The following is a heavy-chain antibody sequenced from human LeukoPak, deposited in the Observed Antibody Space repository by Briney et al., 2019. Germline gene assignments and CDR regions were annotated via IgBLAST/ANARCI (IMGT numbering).Heavy chain of an antibody. CDR1: GYSFTSYW. CDR3: ARLYYGSGSLYYFDY. Sequence: GESLKISCKGSGYSFTSYWIGWVRQTPGKGLEWMGIIYPGDSDTRYSPSFQGQVTISADKSISTAYLQWSSLKASDTAMYYCARLYYGSGSLYYFDYWGQGTLVTVSS. V-gene: IGHV5-51*01. J-gene: IGHJ4*02. D-gene: IGHD3-10*01. CDR2: IYPGDSDT.